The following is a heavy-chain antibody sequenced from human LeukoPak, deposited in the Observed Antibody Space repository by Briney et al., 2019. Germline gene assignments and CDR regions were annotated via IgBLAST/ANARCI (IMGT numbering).Heavy chain of an antibody. J-gene: IGHJ3*02. CDR1: GYTFTSYD. D-gene: IGHD3-22*01. Sequence: ASVKVSCKASGYTFTSYDINWVRQATGQGLEWMGWMNPNSGNTGYAQKFQGGVTMTRNTSISTAYMELSSLRSEDTAVYYCARYRYYYDSSGSDAFDIWGQGTMVTVSS. CDR2: MNPNSGNT. CDR3: ARYRYYYDSSGSDAFDI. V-gene: IGHV1-8*01.